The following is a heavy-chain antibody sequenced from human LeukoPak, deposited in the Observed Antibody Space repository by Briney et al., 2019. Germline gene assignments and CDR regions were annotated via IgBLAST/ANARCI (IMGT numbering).Heavy chain of an antibody. CDR1: GGSIGSSSYY. J-gene: IGHJ4*02. D-gene: IGHD4-17*01. CDR2: VYYSGST. V-gene: IGHV4-39*01. CDR3: ARHGGDYPQRYFDY. Sequence: SSETLSLTCTVSGGSIGSSSYYWGWIRQPPGKGLEWIGSVYYSGSTYYNPSLKSRVTISADTSKNQFSLKLSSLTAADTAVYYCARHGGDYPQRYFDYWGQGTVVTVSS.